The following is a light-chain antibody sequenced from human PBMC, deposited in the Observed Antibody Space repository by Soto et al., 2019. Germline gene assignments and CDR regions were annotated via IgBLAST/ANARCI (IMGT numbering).Light chain of an antibody. Sequence: DIQLTQSPSFLSASVGARVPITCRASQGISSFLVWYQQKPGKAPKVLIYAASTLQSGVPSRFSGSGSGTEFTLTISSLQPDDFATYYCQQYNSWTFGQGTKVDIK. CDR1: QGISSF. V-gene: IGKV1-9*01. CDR3: QQYNSWT. CDR2: AAS. J-gene: IGKJ1*01.